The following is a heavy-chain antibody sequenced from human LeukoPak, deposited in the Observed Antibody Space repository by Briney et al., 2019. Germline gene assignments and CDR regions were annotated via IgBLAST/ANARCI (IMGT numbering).Heavy chain of an antibody. D-gene: IGHD3-9*01. J-gene: IGHJ4*02. CDR3: ARDRTIDDILTLDY. CDR1: GGTFSSYA. V-gene: IGHV1-69*06. Sequence: SVKVCCKDSGGTFSSYAISWVGQAPGQGLEWMGGIIPIFGTANYAQKFQGRVTITADKSTSTAYMELSSLRSEDTAVYYCARDRTIDDILTLDYWGQGTLVTVSS. CDR2: IIPIFGTA.